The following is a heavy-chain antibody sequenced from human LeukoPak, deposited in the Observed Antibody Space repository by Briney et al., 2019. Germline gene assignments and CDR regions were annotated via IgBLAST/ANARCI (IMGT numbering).Heavy chain of an antibody. D-gene: IGHD3-22*01. V-gene: IGHV4-59*08. J-gene: IGHJ4*02. CDR2: ISFTGNT. Sequence: SETLSLTCTVSGGSISGYYWSWIRQSPGKRLEWIAYISFTGNTNYNPSLKSRVTISLDTSKTHFSLTLSSLTAADTAVYYCARSPPGWYYDDSGQYYFDTSGQAALVNFYS. CDR1: GGSISGYY. CDR3: ARSPPGWYYDDSGQYYFDT.